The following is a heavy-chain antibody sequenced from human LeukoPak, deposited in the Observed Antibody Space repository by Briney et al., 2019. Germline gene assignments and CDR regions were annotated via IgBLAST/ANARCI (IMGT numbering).Heavy chain of an antibody. Sequence: ASVKVSCKASGYTFTGYYMHWVRQAPGHGLEWMGWINPNSGGTNYAQKFQGRVTMTRDTSISTAYMELSRLRSDDTAVYYCAREGSGYGNWFDPWGQGTLVTVSS. V-gene: IGHV1-2*02. J-gene: IGHJ5*02. D-gene: IGHD5-18*01. CDR3: AREGSGYGNWFDP. CDR2: INPNSGGT. CDR1: GYTFTGYY.